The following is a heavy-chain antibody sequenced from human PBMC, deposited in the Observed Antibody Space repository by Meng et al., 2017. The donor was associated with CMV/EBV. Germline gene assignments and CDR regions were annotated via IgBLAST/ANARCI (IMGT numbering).Heavy chain of an antibody. CDR1: GYTFTGYY. Sequence: SCKASGYTFTGYYTHWVRQAPGQGLEWMGWINPNSGGTNYAQKFQGRVTMTRDTSISTAYMELSRLRSDDTAVYYCARDFLTNWFDPWGQGTLVTVSS. CDR2: INPNSGGT. V-gene: IGHV1-2*02. J-gene: IGHJ5*02. CDR3: ARDFLTNWFDP.